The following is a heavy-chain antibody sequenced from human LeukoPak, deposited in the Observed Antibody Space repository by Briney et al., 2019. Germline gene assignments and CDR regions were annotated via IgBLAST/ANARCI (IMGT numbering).Heavy chain of an antibody. D-gene: IGHD5-12*01. CDR2: IWYDGSSK. Sequence: GGSLRLSCAASGFTFSSYGMHWVRQAPGKGLEWVALIWYDGSSKYYRDSVKGRFTISRDNSKNTLYLQMNSLRDEDTAVYYCAREMGLNIVATFGYWGQGTLVTVSP. CDR1: GFTFSSYG. CDR3: AREMGLNIVATFGY. J-gene: IGHJ4*02. V-gene: IGHV3-33*01.